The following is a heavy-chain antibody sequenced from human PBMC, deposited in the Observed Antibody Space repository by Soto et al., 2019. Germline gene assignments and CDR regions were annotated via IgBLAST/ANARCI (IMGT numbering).Heavy chain of an antibody. V-gene: IGHV3-23*01. CDR1: GFTFSSYA. J-gene: IGHJ6*02. CDR3: ARGDRGGSGSPASYYYSGLDV. CDR2: VSAGGDMT. Sequence: EVQLLESGGGLVRPGGSLRLSCAASGFTFSSYAMSWVRQAPGKGLEWVSSVSAGGDMTYYSDSVKGRFTISRDNSNNALFLQMNSLRIEDTALYYCARGDRGGSGSPASYYYSGLDVWGQGTTVTVS. D-gene: IGHD3-10*01.